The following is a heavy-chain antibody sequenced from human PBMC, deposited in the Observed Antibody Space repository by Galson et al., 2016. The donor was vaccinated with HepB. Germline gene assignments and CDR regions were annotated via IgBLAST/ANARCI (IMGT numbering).Heavy chain of an antibody. J-gene: IGHJ5*01. V-gene: IGHV3-74*01. D-gene: IGHD1-26*01. Sequence: SLRLSCAASGLTLRSFWMHWVRQTPGKGLVWVSRINSDGTITDYADSVKGRVTISRDNANNTVFLQLNSLRDEDTALYFCARWGPTVGAHDSWGQGTLVVVSS. CDR1: GLTLRSFW. CDR3: ARWGPTVGAHDS. CDR2: INSDGTIT.